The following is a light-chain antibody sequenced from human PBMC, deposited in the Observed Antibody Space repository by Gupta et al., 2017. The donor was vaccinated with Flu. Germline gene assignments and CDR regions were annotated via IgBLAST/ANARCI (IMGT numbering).Light chain of an antibody. V-gene: IGLV1-40*01. CDR1: ISNIGAGYD. CDR2: SNS. J-gene: IGLJ3*02. CDR3: QYSDSSLSGAV. Sequence: QSVLTQPPSLSGAPGQRVTMSCAGSISNIGAGYDVHWYQQLPGTATKLLIYSNSKRPSGVPDRFSGSKSGTSASRAINGLQAEDEAEDYCQYSDSSLSGAVFGGGTKMTVL.